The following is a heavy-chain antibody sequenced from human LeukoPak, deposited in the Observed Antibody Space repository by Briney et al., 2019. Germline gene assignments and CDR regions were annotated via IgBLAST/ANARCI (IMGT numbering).Heavy chain of an antibody. V-gene: IGHV3-23*01. CDR2: ISDGGGNT. D-gene: IGHD6-13*01. Sequence: PGGSLRLSCAASGFTFSNYAMTWVRQAPGKGLEWVSAISDGGGNTYYADSVKGRFTISRDNSKNTLFLQMNSLRAEDTAVYYCAKRGWFSSSRYLYGMDIWGQGTTVTVSS. J-gene: IGHJ6*02. CDR3: AKRGWFSSSRYLYGMDI. CDR1: GFTFSNYA.